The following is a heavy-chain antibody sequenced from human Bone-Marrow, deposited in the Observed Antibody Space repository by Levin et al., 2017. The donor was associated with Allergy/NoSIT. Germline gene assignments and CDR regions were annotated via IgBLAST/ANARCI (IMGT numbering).Heavy chain of an antibody. J-gene: IGHJ4*02. CDR1: GFTFGSYV. Sequence: PGESLKISCAASGFTFGSYVMTWVRQVPGKGLEWLSSISAGGGSAYYADSVKGRFSISRDNSKNTLYLQMNSLRAEDTATYFCAKDREVTTISSGFDYWGQGSLVTVS. D-gene: IGHD1-1*01. V-gene: IGHV3-23*01. CDR3: AKDREVTTISSGFDY. CDR2: ISAGGGSA.